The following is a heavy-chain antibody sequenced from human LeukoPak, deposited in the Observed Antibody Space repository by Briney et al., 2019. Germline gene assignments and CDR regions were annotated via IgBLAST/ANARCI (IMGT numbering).Heavy chain of an antibody. V-gene: IGHV3-33*03. J-gene: IGHJ3*01. D-gene: IGHD3-3*01. CDR1: GFTFSNCG. CDR3: ATFRFLGT. Sequence: GGSLRLFCAASGFTFSNCGMHWVRQAPGKGLEWVAIIWYDGSNKYYADSVRGRFTISRDNVKNSLYLQMNSLRAEDTAIYYCATFRFLGTWGQGTMVTVSP. CDR2: IWYDGSNK.